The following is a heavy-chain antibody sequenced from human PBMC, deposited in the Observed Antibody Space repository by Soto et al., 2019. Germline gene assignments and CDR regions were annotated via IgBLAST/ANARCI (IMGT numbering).Heavy chain of an antibody. CDR1: GYTFTSYG. Sequence: ASVKVSCKASGYTFTSYGISWGRQAPGQGLEWMGWISAYNVNTNYAQKLQGRVTMTTDTSTSTAYMELRSLRSDDTAVYYCARDKFYYYDSSGYPVFAFDIWGRGTMVTVSS. J-gene: IGHJ3*02. D-gene: IGHD3-22*01. CDR2: ISAYNVNT. V-gene: IGHV1-18*01. CDR3: ARDKFYYYDSSGYPVFAFDI.